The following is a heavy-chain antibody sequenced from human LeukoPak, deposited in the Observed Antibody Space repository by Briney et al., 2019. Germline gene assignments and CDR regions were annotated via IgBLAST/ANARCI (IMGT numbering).Heavy chain of an antibody. CDR2: IKQDGSEK. Sequence: GGSLRLSCAASGFTFSSYWMSWVRQAPGKGLEWVANIKQDGSEKYYVDSVKGRFTISRDNAKNSLYLQMNSLRAEDTAVYYCARGVAVAGTNYWFDPWGQGTLVTVSS. CDR3: ARGVAVAGTNYWFDP. V-gene: IGHV3-7*01. CDR1: GFTFSSYW. J-gene: IGHJ5*02. D-gene: IGHD6-19*01.